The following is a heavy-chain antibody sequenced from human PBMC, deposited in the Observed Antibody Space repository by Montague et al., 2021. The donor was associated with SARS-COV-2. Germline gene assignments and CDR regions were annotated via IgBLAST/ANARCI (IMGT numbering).Heavy chain of an antibody. D-gene: IGHD2-21*02. J-gene: IGHJ4*02. V-gene: IGHV4-59*01. CDR1: GGSISSFY. Sequence: SETLSLTCTVSGGSISSFYWSWIRQPPGKGLEWIGYIHDRGSTNYNPSLKSRVTISVDTSKNQFSLKLSSVTAADTAVYYCARQVAGCGADCYAISDYWGQGTQVTVSS. CDR3: ARQVAGCGADCYAISDY. CDR2: IHDRGST.